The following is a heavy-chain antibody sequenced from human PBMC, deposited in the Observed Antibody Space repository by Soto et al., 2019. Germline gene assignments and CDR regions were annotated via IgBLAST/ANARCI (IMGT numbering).Heavy chain of an antibody. J-gene: IGHJ6*03. D-gene: IGHD5-12*01. V-gene: IGHV4-59*08. CDR2: IYYSGST. Sequence: QVQLQESGPGLVKPSETLSLTCTVSGGSISSYYWSWIRQPPGKGLAWIGYIYYSGSTNYNPSHRNRGTISVETSKHQFSLKLSSVTAADTAVYYCARGGATTLRHYYYYYMDGWGKGTTVTVSS. CDR3: ARGGATTLRHYYYYYMDG. CDR1: GGSISSYY.